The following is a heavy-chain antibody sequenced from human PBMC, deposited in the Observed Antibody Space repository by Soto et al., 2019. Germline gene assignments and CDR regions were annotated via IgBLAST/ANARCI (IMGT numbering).Heavy chain of an antibody. V-gene: IGHV1-18*04. Sequence: ASVKVSCKASGYTFTSYGISWVRQAPGQGLEWMGWISAYNGNTNYAQKLQGRVTMTTDTSTSTAYMELRSLRSDDTAGYYCARDSGYGDDVLNYYYGMDVWGQGATVTVSS. D-gene: IGHD4-17*01. CDR1: GYTFTSYG. J-gene: IGHJ6*02. CDR2: ISAYNGNT. CDR3: ARDSGYGDDVLNYYYGMDV.